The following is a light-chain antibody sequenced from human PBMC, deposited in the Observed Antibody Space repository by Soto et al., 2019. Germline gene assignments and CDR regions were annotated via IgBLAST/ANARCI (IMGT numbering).Light chain of an antibody. CDR3: LQDYNYPLT. CDR1: QGIRND. CDR2: VAS. V-gene: IGKV1-6*01. Sequence: AIQITQSPSSLSSAVGDRVTIPCRASQGIRNDLSWYQQKPGKAHKLLIYVASSLQSGVQSRFSGSGSGTDFALTIRSLQPEDFATYYCLQDYNYPLTFGGGTKVDIK. J-gene: IGKJ4*01.